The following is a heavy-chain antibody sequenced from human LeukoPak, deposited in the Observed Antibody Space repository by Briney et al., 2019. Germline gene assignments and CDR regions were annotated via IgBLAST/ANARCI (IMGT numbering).Heavy chain of an antibody. V-gene: IGHV1-69*13. CDR2: IIPIFGTA. CDR3: ARAGSGSYYNGRIEPYYYYYMDV. Sequence: ASVKVSCKASGGTFSSYAISWVRQAPGQGLEWMGGIIPIFGTANYAQKFQGRVTITADESTSTAYMERSSLRSEDTAVYYCARAGSGSYYNGRIEPYYYYYMDVWGKGTTVTVSS. J-gene: IGHJ6*03. D-gene: IGHD3-10*01. CDR1: GGTFSSYA.